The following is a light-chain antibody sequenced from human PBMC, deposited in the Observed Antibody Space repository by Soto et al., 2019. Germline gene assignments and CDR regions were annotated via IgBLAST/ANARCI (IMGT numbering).Light chain of an antibody. CDR2: GDI. J-gene: IGLJ2*01. CDR1: SSNIGAGYD. Sequence: QSVLTQPPSVSGAPGQRVSLSCTGTSSNIGAGYDVHWYQHLPGTAPKLLIFGDINRPSGVPDRFSGSKSGTSASLAITGLQAEDEADYYCQSYDSSLSISVFGGGTKLTVL. V-gene: IGLV1-40*01. CDR3: QSYDSSLSISV.